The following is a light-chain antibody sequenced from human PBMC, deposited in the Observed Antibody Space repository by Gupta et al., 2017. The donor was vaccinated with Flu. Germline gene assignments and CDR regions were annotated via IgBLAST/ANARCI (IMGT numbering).Light chain of an antibody. CDR1: SLRSFY. Sequence: SSELTQDPAVSVALGKTVRITCQGDSLRSFYASWYQQKPGQAPVLVLYAENNRPSGIPDRFSGSSSGNTASLTITGAQAEDEADYYCNSRDSSTNFFGGGTKLTVL. V-gene: IGLV3-19*01. J-gene: IGLJ2*01. CDR3: NSRDSSTNF. CDR2: AEN.